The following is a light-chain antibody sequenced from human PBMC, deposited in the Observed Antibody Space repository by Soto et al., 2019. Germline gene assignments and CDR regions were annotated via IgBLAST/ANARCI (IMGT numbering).Light chain of an antibody. CDR2: GAS. CDR1: QTVSSSS. J-gene: IGKJ1*01. CDR3: QQYGSSPRT. V-gene: IGKV3-20*01. Sequence: DIVLTQSPGTLSLSPGERATFSCRASQTVSSSSLAWYQQKPGQAPRLLIFGASTRAAGFPDRFSGSGSGTDFTLTISRLEPEDFAVYYCQQYGSSPRTFGQGTKVEIK.